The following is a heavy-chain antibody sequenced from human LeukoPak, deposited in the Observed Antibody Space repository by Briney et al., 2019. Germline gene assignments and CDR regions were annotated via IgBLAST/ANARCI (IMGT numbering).Heavy chain of an antibody. CDR2: ISAGGSST. CDR3: AKGNDFDY. Sequence: GGSLRLSCAASGFSFSNYAVNWVRQAPGKGLEWVSSISAGGSSTYSAETVKGRFTISRDNSKKTLYLQLNSLRAEDTAVYYCAKGNDFDYWGQGTLVTVSS. V-gene: IGHV3-23*01. CDR1: GFSFSNYA. J-gene: IGHJ4*02. D-gene: IGHD3-10*01.